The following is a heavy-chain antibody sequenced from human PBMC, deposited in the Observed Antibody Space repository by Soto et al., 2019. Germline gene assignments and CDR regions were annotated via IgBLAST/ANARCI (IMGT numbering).Heavy chain of an antibody. D-gene: IGHD2-15*01. J-gene: IGHJ4*02. CDR3: ARDPFSQYSPDSSGFIN. Sequence: EVRLVGTGGGLIQSGGSLRLSCEASGFSVSSNYMSWVRQAPGKGLEWVAVIYSSGTIDYADSVKGRFSTSRDSPKNPLYLQMTSLRGEDTAVYFCARDPFSQYSPDSSGFINWGPGTMVTVSS. CDR2: IYSSGTI. V-gene: IGHV3-53*02. CDR1: GFSVSSNY.